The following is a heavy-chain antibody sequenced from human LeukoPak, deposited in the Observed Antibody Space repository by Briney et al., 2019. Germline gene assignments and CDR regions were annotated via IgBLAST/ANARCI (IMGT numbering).Heavy chain of an antibody. CDR3: AKLRWLLPRGD. CDR1: GFTFSGHW. Sequence: PGGSLRLSCTASGFTFSGHWIHWVRQAPGKGLEWVSAISGSGGSTYYADSVKGRFTISRDNSKNTLYLQMNSLRAEDTAVYYCAKLRWLLPRGDWGQGTLVTVSS. V-gene: IGHV3-23*01. CDR2: ISGSGGST. J-gene: IGHJ4*02. D-gene: IGHD3-22*01.